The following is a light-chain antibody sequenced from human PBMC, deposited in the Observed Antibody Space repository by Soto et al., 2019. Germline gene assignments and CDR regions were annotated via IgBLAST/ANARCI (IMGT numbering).Light chain of an antibody. Sequence: QSALTQPASVSGSPGQSITISCTGTSSDVGGYNYVSWYQQHPGKAPKIMIYDVSNRPSGVSNRFSGSKSGNTASLTISGLQAEEEADYYCSSYTSSSTLVVFGGGTQLTVL. V-gene: IGLV2-14*01. CDR3: SSYTSSSTLVV. CDR2: DVS. J-gene: IGLJ2*01. CDR1: SSDVGGYNY.